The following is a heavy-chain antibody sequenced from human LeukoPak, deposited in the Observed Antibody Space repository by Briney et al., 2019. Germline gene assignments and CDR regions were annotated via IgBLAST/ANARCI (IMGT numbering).Heavy chain of an antibody. Sequence: KPGESLKISCKGSGYSFTSYWIGWVRQMPGKGLEWMGIIYPGDSDTRYSPSFQGQVTISADKSISTAYLQWSSLKASDTAMYYCARGGYDSSGYPRGPYYFDYWGQGTLVTVSS. CDR1: GYSFTSYW. CDR3: ARGGYDSSGYPRGPYYFDY. V-gene: IGHV5-51*03. J-gene: IGHJ4*02. D-gene: IGHD3-22*01. CDR2: IYPGDSDT.